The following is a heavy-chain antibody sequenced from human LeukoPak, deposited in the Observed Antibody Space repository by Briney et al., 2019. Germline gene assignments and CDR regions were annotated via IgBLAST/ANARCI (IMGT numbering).Heavy chain of an antibody. CDR1: GFTFSSYS. CDR3: ARENSGYGAFDI. J-gene: IGHJ3*02. V-gene: IGHV3-21*01. D-gene: IGHD5-12*01. CDR2: ISSSSRYI. Sequence: GGSLRLSCAASGFTFSSYSMNWVRQAPGKGLEWVSSISSSSRYIYYADSVKGRFTISRDNAKNSLYLQMNSLRAEDTAVYYCARENSGYGAFDIWGQGTMVTVSS.